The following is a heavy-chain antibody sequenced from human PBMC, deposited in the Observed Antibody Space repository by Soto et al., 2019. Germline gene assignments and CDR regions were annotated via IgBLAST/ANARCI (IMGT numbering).Heavy chain of an antibody. CDR3: ARDGFGITMIVDGAFDI. CDR1: GFTFSSYS. CDR2: ISSSSSYI. Sequence: EVQLVESGGGLVKPGGSLRLSCAASGFTFSSYSMNWVRQAPGKGLEWVSSISSSSSYIYYADSVKGQFTISRDNAKNSLYLQMNSLRAEDTAVYYCARDGFGITMIVDGAFDIWGQGTMVTVSS. J-gene: IGHJ3*02. D-gene: IGHD3-22*01. V-gene: IGHV3-21*01.